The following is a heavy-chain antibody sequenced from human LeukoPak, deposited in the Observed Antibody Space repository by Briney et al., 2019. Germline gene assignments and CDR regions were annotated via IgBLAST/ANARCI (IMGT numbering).Heavy chain of an antibody. V-gene: IGHV3-7*03. CDR3: AKEGRSLQTY. Sequence: GGSLRLSCAASGFMLSSNWMSWVRLAPGRGLEWVANIKEDGTETYYVDSVKGRFTISRDNARNSLYLQMNSLRVEDTAVYYCAKEGRSLQTYWGQGTLVTVSS. D-gene: IGHD5-24*01. CDR1: GFMLSSNW. CDR2: IKEDGTET. J-gene: IGHJ4*02.